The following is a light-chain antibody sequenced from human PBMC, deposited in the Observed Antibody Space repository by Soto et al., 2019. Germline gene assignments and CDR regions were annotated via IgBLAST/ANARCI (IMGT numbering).Light chain of an antibody. Sequence: EIVLTQSPGTLSVSPGERVTLSCRASQSVTSRFFAWYQQKPGQAPRLLIYDASNRATGIPARFSGSGSGTDFTLTISSLEPEDFALYYCQQRSNWPITFGQGTRLEIK. CDR1: QSVTSRF. V-gene: IGKV3D-20*02. CDR3: QQRSNWPIT. CDR2: DAS. J-gene: IGKJ5*01.